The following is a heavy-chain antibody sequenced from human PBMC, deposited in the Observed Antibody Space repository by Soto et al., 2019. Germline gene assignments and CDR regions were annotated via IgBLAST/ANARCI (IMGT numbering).Heavy chain of an antibody. CDR3: VRDSHGDY. V-gene: IGHV3-74*01. CDR1: GFIFSNYW. Sequence: EVQLVESGGGLVQPGGSLRLSCAGSGFIFSNYWMHWVRQAPGKGLEWVSRIDHDGPTDYADSVRGRFTISRDNAESTLYLQMNSLRPEDTAVYYCVRDSHGDYWGQATLVTVSS. CDR2: IDHDGPT. J-gene: IGHJ4*02.